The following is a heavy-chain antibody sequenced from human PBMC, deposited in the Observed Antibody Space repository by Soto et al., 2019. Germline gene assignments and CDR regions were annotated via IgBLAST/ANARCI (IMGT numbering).Heavy chain of an antibody. V-gene: IGHV3-7*01. CDR2: IKQAGSEK. CDR1: GFTLSAYW. J-gene: IGHJ4*02. D-gene: IGHD6-25*01. Sequence: VQLVESGGGLVQTGGSLRLSCAASGFTLSAYWMSWVRQAPGKGLEWVANIKQAGSEKYYVDSVNGRFIISRDDAKNSLFPQVNSLRVEETAVYYCAREKRANGYLDYWGQGTLVTVSS. CDR3: AREKRANGYLDY.